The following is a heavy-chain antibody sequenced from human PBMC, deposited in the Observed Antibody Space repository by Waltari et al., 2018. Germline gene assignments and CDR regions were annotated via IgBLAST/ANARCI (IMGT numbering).Heavy chain of an antibody. Sequence: QVQLVQSGAEVKKPGASVKVSCKASGNTFTSYHIKWVRQATGQGLEGIGWMNPTSGNTCYAQKFQGRVTITRNTSISTAYMELSSLRSEDTAVYYCARWSSGSYGGGFDYWGQGTLVTVSS. CDR2: MNPTSGNT. CDR1: GNTFTSYH. CDR3: ARWSSGSYGGGFDY. J-gene: IGHJ4*02. D-gene: IGHD1-26*01. V-gene: IGHV1-8*03.